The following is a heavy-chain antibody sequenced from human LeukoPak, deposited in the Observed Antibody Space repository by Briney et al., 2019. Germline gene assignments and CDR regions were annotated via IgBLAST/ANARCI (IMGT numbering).Heavy chain of an antibody. J-gene: IGHJ4*02. V-gene: IGHV3-23*01. D-gene: IGHD4-11*01. Sequence: GGSLRLSCVAASGFRITNNWMTWIRRAPGKGLEWVSAISGSGGSTYYADSVKGRFTISRDNSKNTLYLQMNSLRAEDTAVYYCAKECGLRNAYLDYWGQGTLVTVSS. CDR1: GFRITNNW. CDR2: ISGSGGST. CDR3: AKECGLRNAYLDY.